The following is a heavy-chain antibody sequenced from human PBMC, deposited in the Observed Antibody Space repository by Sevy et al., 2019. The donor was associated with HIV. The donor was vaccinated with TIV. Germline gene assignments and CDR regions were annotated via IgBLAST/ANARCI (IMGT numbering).Heavy chain of an antibody. CDR2: IRSKAYGGTT. CDR3: TRVGLKYYYDSSGYYYSDDAFDI. J-gene: IGHJ3*02. CDR1: VFTFGDYA. V-gene: IGHV3-49*03. Sequence: GGSLRLSCTASVFTFGDYAMSWFRQAPGKGLEWVGFIRSKAYGGTTEYAASVKGRFTISRDDSKSIAYLQMNSLKTEDTAVYYCTRVGLKYYYDSSGYYYSDDAFDIWGQGTMVTVSS. D-gene: IGHD3-22*01.